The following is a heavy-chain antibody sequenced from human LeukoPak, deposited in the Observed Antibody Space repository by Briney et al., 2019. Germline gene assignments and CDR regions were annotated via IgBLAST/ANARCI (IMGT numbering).Heavy chain of an antibody. D-gene: IGHD6-13*01. CDR2: ISAYNGNT. J-gene: IGHJ1*01. CDR1: GYTFTSYG. V-gene: IGHV1-18*01. CDR3: ARDSDECSSSWSSSSEHFQH. Sequence: ASVKVSCKASGYTFTSYGISWVRQAPGQGLEWMGWISAYNGNTNYAQKLQGRVTMTTDTSTSTAYMELRSLRSDDTAVYYCARDSDECSSSWSSSSEHFQHWGQGTLVTVSS.